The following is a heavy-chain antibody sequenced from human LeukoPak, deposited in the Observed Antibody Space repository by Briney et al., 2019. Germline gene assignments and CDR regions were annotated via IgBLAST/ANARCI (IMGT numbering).Heavy chain of an antibody. Sequence: PGGSLRLSCAASGFTFSSYGMHWVRQAPGKGLEWVAFIRYDGSNKYYADSVKGRFTISRDNSKNTLYLQMNSLRAEDTAVYYCAKGPTYYYDSSGSDYYWGQGTLVTVSS. J-gene: IGHJ4*02. CDR2: IRYDGSNK. CDR1: GFTFSSYG. V-gene: IGHV3-30*02. CDR3: AKGPTYYYDSSGSDYY. D-gene: IGHD3-22*01.